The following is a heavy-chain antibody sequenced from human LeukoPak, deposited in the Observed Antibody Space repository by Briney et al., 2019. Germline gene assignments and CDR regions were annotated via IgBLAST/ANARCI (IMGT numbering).Heavy chain of an antibody. CDR2: IKQDGSEK. CDR3: ARDPDYYDSNPDY. V-gene: IGHV3-7*01. D-gene: IGHD3-22*01. J-gene: IGHJ4*02. CDR1: GFTFSSYW. Sequence: GGSLRLPCAASGFTFSSYWMSWVRQAPGKGLEWVANIKQDGSEKYYVDSVKGRFTISRDNAKNSLYLQMNSLRAEDTAVYYCARDPDYYDSNPDYWGQGTLVTVSS.